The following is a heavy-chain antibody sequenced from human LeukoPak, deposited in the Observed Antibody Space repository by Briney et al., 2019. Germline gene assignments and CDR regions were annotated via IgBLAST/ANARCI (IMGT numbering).Heavy chain of an antibody. J-gene: IGHJ3*02. CDR3: ARTPVNYYDSSGYYYNAFDI. CDR2: IKQDGSEK. D-gene: IGHD3-22*01. CDR1: GFTFSSYW. V-gene: IGHV3-7*01. Sequence: PGGSLRLSCAASGFTFSSYWMSWVRQAPGKGLEWVANIKQDGSEKYYVDSVKGRFTISRDNAMNSLYLQMNSLRAEDTAVYYCARTPVNYYDSSGYYYNAFDIWGQGTMVTVSS.